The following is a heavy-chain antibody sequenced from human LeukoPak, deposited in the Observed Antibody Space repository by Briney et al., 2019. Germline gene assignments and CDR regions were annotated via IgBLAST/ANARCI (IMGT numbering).Heavy chain of an antibody. Sequence: GGSLRLSCAASGFTFSSYAMSWVRQAPGKGLEWVSYISSSSSTIYYADSVKGRFTISRDSAKKSLYLQMNSLTVEDTAVYYCARGSGWYLEYFQLWGQGTLVTVSS. CDR2: ISSSSSTI. CDR1: GFTFSSYA. J-gene: IGHJ1*01. D-gene: IGHD6-13*01. CDR3: ARGSGWYLEYFQL. V-gene: IGHV3-48*01.